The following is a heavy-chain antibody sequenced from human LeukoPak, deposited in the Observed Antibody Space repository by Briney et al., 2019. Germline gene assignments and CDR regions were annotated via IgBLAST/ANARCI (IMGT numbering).Heavy chain of an antibody. CDR3: TRLVPYLDY. CDR1: GFTFGDYA. CDR2: IRSKVYGETT. V-gene: IGHV3-49*04. J-gene: IGHJ4*02. D-gene: IGHD2-2*01. Sequence: GGSLRLSCTASGFTFGDYAISWARQAPRLGLEWLGFIRSKVYGETTVYAASVKGRFTVSRDDSNNLAYLEMNSLQTEDTAMYYCTRLVPYLDYWGQGTLVTVSS.